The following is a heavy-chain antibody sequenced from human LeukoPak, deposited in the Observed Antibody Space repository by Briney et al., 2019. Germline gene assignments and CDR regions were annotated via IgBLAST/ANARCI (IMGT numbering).Heavy chain of an antibody. CDR3: ATAGAVAGFFTIDY. V-gene: IGHV1-69*13. CDR1: GGTFSSYG. J-gene: IGHJ4*02. Sequence: ASVKVSCKASGGTFSSYGISWVRRAPGQGLEWMGGIIPIFDTANYAQKFQGRVTITADESTSTGYMKLSSLRSEDTAMYYCATAGAVAGFFTIDYWGQGTLVTVSS. CDR2: IIPIFDTA. D-gene: IGHD6-19*01.